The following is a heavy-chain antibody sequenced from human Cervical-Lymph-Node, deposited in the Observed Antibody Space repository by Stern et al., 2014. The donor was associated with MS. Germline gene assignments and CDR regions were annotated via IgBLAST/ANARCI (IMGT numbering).Heavy chain of an antibody. CDR2: IWYDGSNK. CDR1: GFTFSSYG. CDR3: ARHLTVYCGGDCSPDV. J-gene: IGHJ6*02. V-gene: IGHV3-33*01. Sequence: QLVQSGGGVVQPGRSLRLSCAASGFTFSSYGMHWVRQAPGQGLEWVALIWYDGSNKYYADSVKGRFTISRDNSKNTLYLQMNSLGAEDTAVYYCARHLTVYCGGDCSPDVWGQGTTVTVSS. D-gene: IGHD2-21*02.